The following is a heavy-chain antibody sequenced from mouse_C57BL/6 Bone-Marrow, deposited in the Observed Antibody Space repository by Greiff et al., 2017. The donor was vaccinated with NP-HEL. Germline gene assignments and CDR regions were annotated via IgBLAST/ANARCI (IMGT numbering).Heavy chain of an antibody. D-gene: IGHD1-1*01. CDR1: GFSFNTYA. CDR3: VRRYYYGSSYGYWYFDV. Sequence: EVQLVESGGGLVQPKGSLKLSCAASGFSFNTYAMNWVRQAPGKGLEWVARIRSKSNNYATYYADSVKDRFTISRDDSESMLYLQMNNLKTGDTAMYYCVRRYYYGSSYGYWYFDVWGTGTTVTVSS. J-gene: IGHJ1*03. V-gene: IGHV10-1*01. CDR2: IRSKSNNYAT.